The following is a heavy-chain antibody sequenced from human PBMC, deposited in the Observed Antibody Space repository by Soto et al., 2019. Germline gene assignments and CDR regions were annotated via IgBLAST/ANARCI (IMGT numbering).Heavy chain of an antibody. V-gene: IGHV3-21*01. CDR2: ISSRSDI. J-gene: IGHJ6*02. D-gene: IGHD2-2*02. CDR3: AREYTAWPLAYGLDV. Sequence: GGSLRLSCVGSGFTFSTYSIHWVRQAPGKGLEWVSSISSRSDIYYANSVKGRFTISRDNAKNSVSLQMNSLRAEDTAVYYCAREYTAWPLAYGLDVWGQGTTVTVYS. CDR1: GFTFSTYS.